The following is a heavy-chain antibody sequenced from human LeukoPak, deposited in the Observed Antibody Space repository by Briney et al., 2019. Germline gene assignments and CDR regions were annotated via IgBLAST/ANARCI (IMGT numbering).Heavy chain of an antibody. J-gene: IGHJ3*02. CDR1: GFPVSSNY. D-gene: IGHD6-19*01. Sequence: GGSLRLSCAASGFPVSSNYMSWVRQAPGKALEWVSFIYIDGSTYYADSVKGRFTISRHNSKNTLFLQMNSLRTEDTAVYYCARENRVYTNGWFDAFDIWGQGTMVTVSS. CDR3: ARENRVYTNGWFDAFDI. CDR2: IYIDGST. V-gene: IGHV3-53*04.